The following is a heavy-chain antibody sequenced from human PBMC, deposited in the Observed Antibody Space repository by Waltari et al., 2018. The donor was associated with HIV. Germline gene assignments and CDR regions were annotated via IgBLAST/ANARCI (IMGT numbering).Heavy chain of an antibody. CDR2: ISGDGSST. V-gene: IGHV3-74*01. CDR1: GCPFSNYC. Sequence: EVQLVESGGGLVQPGGSLRLSCAASGCPFSNYCLHWVPQAPGKGLVWVARISGDGSSTTYADSVKGRFTISRDNPKNTLYLQMNSLRVEDTAVYYCVREVVVAATWWFDPWGQGTLVTVSS. CDR3: VREVVVAATWWFDP. D-gene: IGHD2-15*01. J-gene: IGHJ5*02.